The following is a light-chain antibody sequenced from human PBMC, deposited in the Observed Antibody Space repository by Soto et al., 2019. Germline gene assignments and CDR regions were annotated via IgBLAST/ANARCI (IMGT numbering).Light chain of an antibody. J-gene: IGKJ4*01. Sequence: EIVLTQSPGTLSLSPGERATLSCRASQSVSSSYLAWYQQKPGQAPRLLIYGASSRATGIPDRFSGSGSVTDFTLTISRLEPEDFAAVWKLILLTFGGGTKVESK. CDR1: QSVSSSY. V-gene: IGKV3-20*01. CDR3: LILLT. CDR2: GAS.